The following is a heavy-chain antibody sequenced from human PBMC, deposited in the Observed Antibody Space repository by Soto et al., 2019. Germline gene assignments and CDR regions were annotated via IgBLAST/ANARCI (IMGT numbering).Heavy chain of an antibody. J-gene: IGHJ4*02. V-gene: IGHV1-46*01. Sequence: ASVKVSCKASGYSFISRYIHWVRQAPGQGLEWMGFINPSGGSATLAQKFQGRVTMTRDTSTSTVYMELTILRSEDAAVYYCARDYLSSKLSLSYFGFWGQGTLVTVSS. CDR2: INPSGGSA. CDR1: GYSFISRY. CDR3: ARDYLSSKLSLSYFGF. D-gene: IGHD2-2*01.